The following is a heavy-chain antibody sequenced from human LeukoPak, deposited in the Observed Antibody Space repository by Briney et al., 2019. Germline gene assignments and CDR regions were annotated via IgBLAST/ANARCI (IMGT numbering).Heavy chain of an antibody. CDR3: AKEGIFGEIDY. D-gene: IGHD3-3*01. Sequence: GGSLRLSCAGSGFTFSNCAMSWVRQAPGKGLEWVSAISGSGGSTYYADSVKGRFTISRDNSKNTLYLQMNSLRAEDTAVYYCAKEGIFGEIDYWGQGTLVTVSS. J-gene: IGHJ4*02. CDR1: GFTFSNCA. V-gene: IGHV3-23*01. CDR2: ISGSGGST.